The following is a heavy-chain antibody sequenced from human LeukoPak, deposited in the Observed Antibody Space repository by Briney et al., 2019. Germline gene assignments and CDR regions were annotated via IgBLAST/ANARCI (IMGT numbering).Heavy chain of an antibody. V-gene: IGHV3-30*18. CDR1: GFTFSRYG. Sequence: GRSLRLSCAASGFTFSRYGMHWVRQAPGKGLEWVAVISYDGSNKYYADSVKGRFTISRDNSKNTLYLQMNSLRAEDTAAYHCAKGRNEDGDAALNYWGQGTLVTVSS. J-gene: IGHJ4*02. CDR3: AKGRNEDGDAALNY. D-gene: IGHD4-17*01. CDR2: ISYDGSNK.